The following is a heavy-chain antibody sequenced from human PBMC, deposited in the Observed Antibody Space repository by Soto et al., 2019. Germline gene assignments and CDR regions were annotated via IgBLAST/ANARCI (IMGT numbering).Heavy chain of an antibody. D-gene: IGHD3-22*01. Sequence: ASVKVSCKASGYTFTSYGISWVRQAPGQGLEWMGWISAYNGNTNYAQKLQGRVTMTTDTSTSTAYMELRSLRSDDTAVYYCALTKVYYDSSGYYESVNWFDPWG. CDR1: GYTFTSYG. J-gene: IGHJ5*02. CDR3: ALTKVYYDSSGYYESVNWFDP. CDR2: ISAYNGNT. V-gene: IGHV1-18*01.